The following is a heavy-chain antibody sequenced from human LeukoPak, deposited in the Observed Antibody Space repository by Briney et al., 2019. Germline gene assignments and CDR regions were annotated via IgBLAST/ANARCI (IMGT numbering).Heavy chain of an antibody. CDR3: ARVNVYSSSWYYDY. V-gene: IGHV3-66*01. Sequence: GGSLRLSCAASGFTVSSNYMSWVRQAPGKGLEWVSVIYSGGSTYYADPVKGRFTISRDNSKNTLYLQMNSLRAEDTAVYYCARVNVYSSSWYYDYWGQGTLVTVSS. J-gene: IGHJ4*02. D-gene: IGHD6-13*01. CDR1: GFTVSSNY. CDR2: IYSGGST.